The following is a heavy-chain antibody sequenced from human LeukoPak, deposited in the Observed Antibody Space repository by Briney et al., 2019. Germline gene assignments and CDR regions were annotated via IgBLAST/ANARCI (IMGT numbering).Heavy chain of an antibody. CDR1: GFTFSNYG. CDR3: ALLNYDVFDI. D-gene: IGHD5-24*01. CDR2: ISFDGNTK. Sequence: GRSLRLSCAASGFTFSNYGMHWVRQAPGKELEWVAVISFDGNTKNYSDSVKGRFTTSRDNSKDTRSLQMNSLRAEDTAGYYGALLNYDVFDIWGQGTKVTVSS. J-gene: IGHJ3*02. V-gene: IGHV3-30*03.